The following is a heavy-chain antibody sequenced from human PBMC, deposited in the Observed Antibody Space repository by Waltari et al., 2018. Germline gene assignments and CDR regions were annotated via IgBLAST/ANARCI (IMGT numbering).Heavy chain of an antibody. CDR1: GITFSSYW. Sequence: EVQLVESGGDLVQPGGSLRLSCAASGITFSSYWMHWVRQAPGTGLVWGSSMNTDGSITIYADSVSGRFTISRDNAKNTLYLQMNSLRVDDSAVYYCTRGVAEGFDPWGQGTLVTVSS. J-gene: IGHJ5*02. V-gene: IGHV3-74*01. D-gene: IGHD2-15*01. CDR2: MNTDGSIT. CDR3: TRGVAEGFDP.